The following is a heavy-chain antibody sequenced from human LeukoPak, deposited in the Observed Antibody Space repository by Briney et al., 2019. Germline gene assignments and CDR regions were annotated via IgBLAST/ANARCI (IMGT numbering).Heavy chain of an antibody. Sequence: GGSLRLSCAASRFSFSNYWMHWVRQAPGKGLEWVSYISSSGSTIYYADSVKGRFTISRDNAKNSLYLQMNSLRAEDTAVYYCAREADVLYASFDYWGQGTLVTVSS. CDR3: AREADVLYASFDY. CDR1: RFSFSNYW. V-gene: IGHV3-48*04. J-gene: IGHJ4*02. CDR2: ISSSGSTI. D-gene: IGHD2-8*02.